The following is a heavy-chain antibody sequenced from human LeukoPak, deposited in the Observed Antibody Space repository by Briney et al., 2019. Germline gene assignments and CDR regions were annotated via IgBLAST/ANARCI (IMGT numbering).Heavy chain of an antibody. CDR1: GGTFSSYA. D-gene: IGHD2-21*02. V-gene: IGHV1-69*01. CDR2: IIPIFGTA. J-gene: IGHJ6*03. CDR3: AGVVVTAGYYYYMDV. Sequence: ASVNVSCTAAGGTFSSYAISWVRQAPGQGLEWMGGIIPIFGTANYAQKFQGRVTITADGSTSTAYMELSSLRSEDTAVYYCAGVVVTAGYYYYMDVWGKGTTVTISS.